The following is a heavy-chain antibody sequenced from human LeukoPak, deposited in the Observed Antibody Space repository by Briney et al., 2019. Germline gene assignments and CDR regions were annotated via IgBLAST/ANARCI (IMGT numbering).Heavy chain of an antibody. CDR2: INSDGSEG. J-gene: IGHJ3*01. V-gene: IGHV3-7*03. CDR1: GFTFSGFW. CDR3: ARSSYSGSSSV. D-gene: IGHD6-6*01. Sequence: GGSLRLSCAVSGFTFSGFWMSWSRQAPGKGLEWVASINSDGSEGYYADVVKGRFTISRGNAKNSLYLQINSLRAEDTAVYYCARSSYSGSSSVWGQGTMVTVSS.